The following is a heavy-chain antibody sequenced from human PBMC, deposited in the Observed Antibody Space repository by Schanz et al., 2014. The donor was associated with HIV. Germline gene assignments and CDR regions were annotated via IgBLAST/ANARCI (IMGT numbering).Heavy chain of an antibody. Sequence: QVQLVESGGGVVQPGKSLRLSCAASGFSFSSYGMHWVRQAPGKGLEWVAFISYDGSVKSYGDSVKGRFTVSRDDSKNTAYVQMDSLTAEYTAVYYGANDYGAFVPYGFLDFWGQGTLVAVSS. CDR2: ISYDGSVK. J-gene: IGHJ4*02. V-gene: IGHV3-30*18. D-gene: IGHD4-17*01. CDR1: GFSFSSYG. CDR3: ANDYGAFVPYGFLDF.